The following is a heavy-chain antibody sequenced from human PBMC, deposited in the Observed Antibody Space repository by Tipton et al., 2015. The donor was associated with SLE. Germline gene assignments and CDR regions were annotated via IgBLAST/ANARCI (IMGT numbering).Heavy chain of an antibody. J-gene: IGHJ4*02. D-gene: IGHD1-26*01. Sequence: SLRLSCAASGFTFSDHFMDWVRLAPGKGLEWVGRIRNTAHGSTTQFAASVRGRFTIFRDDSKNSLYLQMNSLKTEDTAVYYCARSGSYSPFDSWGQGTLVTVSS. CDR2: IRNTAHGSTT. CDR1: GFTFSDHF. V-gene: IGHV3-72*01. CDR3: ARSGSYSPFDS.